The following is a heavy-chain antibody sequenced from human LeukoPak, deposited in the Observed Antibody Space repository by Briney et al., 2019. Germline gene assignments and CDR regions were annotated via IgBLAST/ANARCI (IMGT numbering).Heavy chain of an antibody. CDR1: GYTVSNYD. Sequence: ASVKVSCKASGYTVSNYDINWVRQATGQGLEWMGYINPNSGHTVYAQKFQGRVTMTRDTSISTAYMELSSLRFDDTAVYYCARVPRESNSHWGQGTLVTVSS. CDR3: ARVPRESNSH. D-gene: IGHD1-1*01. J-gene: IGHJ4*02. CDR2: INPNSGHT. V-gene: IGHV1-8*01.